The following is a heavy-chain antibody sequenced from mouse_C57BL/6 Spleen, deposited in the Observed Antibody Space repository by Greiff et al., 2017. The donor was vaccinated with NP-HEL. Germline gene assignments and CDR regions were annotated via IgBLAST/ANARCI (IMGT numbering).Heavy chain of an antibody. CDR1: GFTFSSYG. CDR2: ISSGGSYT. Sequence: EVQGVESGGDLVKPGGSLKLSCAASGFTFSSYGMSWVRQTPDKRLEWVATISSGGSYTYYPDSVKGRFTISRDNAKNPLYLQMSRLKSEDTAMYYCARPNWEGAWFADWGQGTLVTVAA. J-gene: IGHJ3*01. D-gene: IGHD4-1*01. CDR3: ARPNWEGAWFAD. V-gene: IGHV5-6*01.